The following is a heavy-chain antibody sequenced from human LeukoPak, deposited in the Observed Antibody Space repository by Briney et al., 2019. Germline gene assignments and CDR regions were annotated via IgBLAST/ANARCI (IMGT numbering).Heavy chain of an antibody. CDR3: ARDRNGEHDY. CDR1: GGTFSSYA. V-gene: IGHV1-69*06. Sequence: ASVKVSCKASGGTFSSYAISWVRQAPGQGLEWMGRIIPIFGTANYAQKFQGRVTITADKSTSTAYMELSSLRSEETAVYYCARDRNGEHDYWGQGTLVTVSS. D-gene: IGHD4-17*01. J-gene: IGHJ4*02. CDR2: IIPIFGTA.